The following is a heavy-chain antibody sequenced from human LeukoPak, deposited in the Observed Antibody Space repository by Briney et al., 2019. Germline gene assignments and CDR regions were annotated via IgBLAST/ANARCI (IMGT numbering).Heavy chain of an antibody. CDR3: VRGGSFGSGDH. CDR1: GFTFSDYW. V-gene: IGHV3-74*03. CDR2: INKDGSTT. J-gene: IGHJ4*02. Sequence: PGGSLRLSCAASGFTFSDYWMHWVRQGPGKGLVWVSRINKDGSTTTYADSAKGRFTVSRDNVKNTLDLQMSGLRVEDSAMYYCVRGGSFGSGDHWGQGTLVTVSS. D-gene: IGHD2-15*01.